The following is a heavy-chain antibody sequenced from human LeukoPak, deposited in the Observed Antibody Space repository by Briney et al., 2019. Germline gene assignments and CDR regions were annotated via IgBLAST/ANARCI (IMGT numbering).Heavy chain of an antibody. CDR1: GFTFSNYG. CDR3: AREYSSGAKGPFYYYYMDV. V-gene: IGHV3-23*01. CDR2: IVGSGVTT. J-gene: IGHJ6*03. Sequence: PGGTLRLSCVASGFTFSNYGMNWVRQAPGKGLEWVSGIVGSGVTTYYADSVKGRFTISRDNSKNTLYLHMNSLRAEDTAIYYCAREYSSGAKGPFYYYYMDVWGKGTTVTISS. D-gene: IGHD5-18*01.